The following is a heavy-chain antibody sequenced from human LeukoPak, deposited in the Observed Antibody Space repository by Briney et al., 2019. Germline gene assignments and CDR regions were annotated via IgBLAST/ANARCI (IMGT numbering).Heavy chain of an antibody. CDR3: ASGEDPATYYYYYGMDV. CDR1: GFTFSSYA. J-gene: IGHJ6*02. Sequence: PGRSLRLSCAASGFTFSSYAMHWVRQAPGKGLEWVAVISYDGSNKYYADSVKGRFTISRDNSKNTLYLQMNSLRAEDTAVYYCASGEDPATYYYYYGMDVWGQGTLVTVSS. V-gene: IGHV3-30-3*01. CDR2: ISYDGSNK.